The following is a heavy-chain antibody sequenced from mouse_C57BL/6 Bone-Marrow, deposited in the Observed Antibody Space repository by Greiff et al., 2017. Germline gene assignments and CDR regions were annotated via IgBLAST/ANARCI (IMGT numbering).Heavy chain of an antibody. D-gene: IGHD1-1*01. CDR2: FYPGSGSL. J-gene: IGHJ3*01. Sequence: QVQLQQSGAELVKPGASVKLSCKASGYTFTEYTIHWVKQRSGQGLEWIGWFYPGSGSLKYNEKFKDKATLTADKSSSTVYMELSRLTAEDSAVYFCARHGDGFEYYGSSTWFADWGQGTLVSVAA. V-gene: IGHV1-62-2*01. CDR1: GYTFTEYT. CDR3: ARHGDGFEYYGSSTWFAD.